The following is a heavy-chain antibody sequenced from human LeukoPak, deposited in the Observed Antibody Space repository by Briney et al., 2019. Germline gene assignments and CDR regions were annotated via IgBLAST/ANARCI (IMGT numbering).Heavy chain of an antibody. Sequence: SVKVSCKASGGTFSSYTISWVRQAPGQGLEWMGRIIPILGIANYAQKFQGRVTITADISTSTAYMELSSLRSEDTAVYYCAISRQTLNWFDPWGQGTLVTVSS. D-gene: IGHD3-16*01. V-gene: IGHV1-69*02. J-gene: IGHJ5*02. CDR2: IIPILGIA. CDR1: GGTFSSYT. CDR3: AISRQTLNWFDP.